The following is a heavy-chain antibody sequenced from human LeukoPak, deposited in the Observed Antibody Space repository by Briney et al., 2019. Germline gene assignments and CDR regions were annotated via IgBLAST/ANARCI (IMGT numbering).Heavy chain of an antibody. CDR3: AKEQSGGYDFVPYY. J-gene: IGHJ4*02. CDR2: ISGSGGST. CDR1: GFTFSSDA. V-gene: IGHV3-23*01. Sequence: PGRSLRPSCAASGFTFSSDAMSSVRQAPGKGLEWVSAISGSGGSTYYADSVKGRFTISRDNSKNTMYLQMNSLRAGDTAVYHCAKEQSGGYDFVPYYWGQGTLVTASS. D-gene: IGHD5-12*01.